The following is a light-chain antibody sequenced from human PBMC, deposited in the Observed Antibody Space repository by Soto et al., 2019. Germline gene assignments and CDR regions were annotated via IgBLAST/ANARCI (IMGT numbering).Light chain of an antibody. J-gene: IGLJ1*01. CDR1: SSDVGGYNY. CDR2: VVS. V-gene: IGLV2-14*01. CDR3: SSYTSSSTLYV. Sequence: QSVLTQPASVSGSPGQSITISCTGTSSDVGGYNYVSWYQQHPGKAPKLMIYVVSNRPSGVSNRFSGSKSGNTASLTISGLQAEDEADYYCSSYTSSSTLYVFGTGTXVTVL.